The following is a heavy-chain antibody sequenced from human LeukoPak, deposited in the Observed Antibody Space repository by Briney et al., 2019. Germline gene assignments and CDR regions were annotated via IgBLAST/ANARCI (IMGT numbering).Heavy chain of an antibody. J-gene: IGHJ4*02. D-gene: IGHD3-10*01. CDR3: ARSGWFGEASML. V-gene: IGHV4-59*01. CDR2: IYYSGST. CDR1: GGSISSYY. Sequence: SETLSLTCTVSGGSISSYYWSWIRQPPGKGLEWIGYIYYSGSTNYNPSLKSRVTISVETSKNEFSLKLRSVTAADTAVYYCARSGWFGEASMLWGQGTLVTVSS.